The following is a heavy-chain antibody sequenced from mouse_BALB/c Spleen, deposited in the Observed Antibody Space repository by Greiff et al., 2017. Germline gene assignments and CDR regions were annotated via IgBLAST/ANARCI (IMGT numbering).Heavy chain of an antibody. CDR2: IDPFNGGT. Sequence: EVQLQQSGPELMKPGASVKISCKASGYSFTSYYMHWVKQSHGKSLEWIGYIDPFNGGTRYNQKFKGKATLTVDKSSSTAYMHLSSLTSEDSAVYYCARGEAYYGNYDAMDYWGQGTSVTVSS. V-gene: IGHV1S135*01. D-gene: IGHD2-1*01. J-gene: IGHJ4*01. CDR3: ARGEAYYGNYDAMDY. CDR1: GYSFTSYY.